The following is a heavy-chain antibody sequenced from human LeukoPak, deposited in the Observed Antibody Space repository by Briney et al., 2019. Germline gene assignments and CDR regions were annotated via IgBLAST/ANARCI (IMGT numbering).Heavy chain of an antibody. CDR2: INGDGSST. CDR3: TRQWHTPSDY. J-gene: IGHJ4*02. CDR1: GFIFNNYW. Sequence: GGSLRLSYAASGFIFNNYWMHWIRQSPGEGPLWLARINGDGSSTSYAHSVQGRFSISRDNAKNTLYLQMNSLSADDTAVYYCTRQWHTPSDYWGQGTQVTVSS. V-gene: IGHV3-74*01. D-gene: IGHD6-19*01.